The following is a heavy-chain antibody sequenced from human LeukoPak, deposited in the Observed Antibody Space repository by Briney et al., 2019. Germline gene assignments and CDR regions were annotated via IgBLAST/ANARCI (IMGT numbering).Heavy chain of an antibody. V-gene: IGHV4-59*01. Sequence: SETLSLTCTVSGGSISSYYWSWIRQPPGKGLEWIGYIYYSGSTNYNPSLKSRVTISVDTSKNQFSLKLSSVTAADTAVNYCARDGGDTAMVFDYYYMDVWGKGTTVTVSS. CDR1: GGSISSYY. CDR3: ARDGGDTAMVFDYYYMDV. J-gene: IGHJ6*03. D-gene: IGHD5-18*01. CDR2: IYYSGST.